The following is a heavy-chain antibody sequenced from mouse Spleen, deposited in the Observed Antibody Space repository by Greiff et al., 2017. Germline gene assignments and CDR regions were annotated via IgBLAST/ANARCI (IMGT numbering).Heavy chain of an antibody. V-gene: IGHV14-3*02. CDR1: GYTFTSYY. Sequence: EVKLLESGPELVKPGASVRISCKASGYTFTSYYIHWVKQRPEQGLEWIGRIDPANGNTKYDPKFQGKATITADTSSNTAYLQLSSLTSEDTAVYYCARGDGPFAYWGQGTLVTVSA. J-gene: IGHJ3*01. D-gene: IGHD3-1*01. CDR2: IDPANGNT. CDR3: ARGDGPFAY.